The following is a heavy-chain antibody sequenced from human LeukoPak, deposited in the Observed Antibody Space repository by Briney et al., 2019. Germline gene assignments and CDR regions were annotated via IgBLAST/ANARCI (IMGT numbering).Heavy chain of an antibody. CDR2: INWNGGST. V-gene: IGHV3-20*04. CDR3: AKRGGSVGYYYYMDV. D-gene: IGHD4-23*01. Sequence: GGSLRLSCAASGFTFDDYGMSWVRQAPGKGLEWVSGINWNGGSTGYADSVKGRFTISRDNAKNSLYLQMNSLRAEDTALYYCAKRGGSVGYYYYMDVWGKGTTVTVSS. J-gene: IGHJ6*03. CDR1: GFTFDDYG.